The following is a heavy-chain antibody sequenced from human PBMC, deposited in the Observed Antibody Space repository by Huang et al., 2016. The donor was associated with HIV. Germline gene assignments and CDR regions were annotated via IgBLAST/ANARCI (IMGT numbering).Heavy chain of an antibody. V-gene: IGHV3-21*01. Sequence: EVQLVESGGGLVKPGGSLRLSCAASGFTFSSYSMNWVRQAPGKWLVWVASISSSSSYIYYADSVKGRFTISRDNAKNSLYLQMNSLRAEDTAVYYWARVMRSDIVVVPAAIQGLYYYYGMDVWGQGTTVTVSS. D-gene: IGHD2-2*01. CDR2: ISSSSSYI. CDR3: ARVMRSDIVVVPAAIQGLYYYYGMDV. CDR1: GFTFSSYS. J-gene: IGHJ6*02.